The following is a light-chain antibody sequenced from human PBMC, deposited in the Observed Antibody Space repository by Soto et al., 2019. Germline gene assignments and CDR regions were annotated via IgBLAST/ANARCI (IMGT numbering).Light chain of an antibody. Sequence: DIVMTQSPLSLSVTPGEPASISCRSSQSLLHRNGYNYLEWYLQKPGQSPQLLIYLGSNRASGVPDRFRGSGSGTEFTLTISSLQAEDFATYYCQQLSTYPSTFGGGTKVDIK. J-gene: IGKJ4*01. CDR2: LGS. CDR3: QQLSTYPST. CDR1: QSLLHRNGYNY. V-gene: IGKV2-28*01.